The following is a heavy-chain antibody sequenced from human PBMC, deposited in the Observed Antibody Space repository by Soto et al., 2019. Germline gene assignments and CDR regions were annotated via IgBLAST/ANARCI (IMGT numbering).Heavy chain of an antibody. Sequence: QVQLVQSGAEVKKPGSSVKVSCKASGGTFSSYAISWVRQAPGQGLEWMGGIIPIFGTANYAQKFQGRVTITADESTRTAYMELSSLRSEDTAVYYCARDPGRTAMVRPLYYYGMDVWGQGTTVTVSS. CDR1: GGTFSSYA. CDR2: IIPIFGTA. V-gene: IGHV1-69*01. J-gene: IGHJ6*02. D-gene: IGHD5-18*01. CDR3: ARDPGRTAMVRPLYYYGMDV.